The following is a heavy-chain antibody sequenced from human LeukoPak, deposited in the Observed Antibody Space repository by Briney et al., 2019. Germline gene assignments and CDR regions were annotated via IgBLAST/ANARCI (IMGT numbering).Heavy chain of an antibody. V-gene: IGHV1-2*06. D-gene: IGHD3-16*01. CDR1: GYRFTDDY. Sequence: ASVKVSCKTSGYRFTDDYIHWVRQAPGQGLEWMGRINPDTDFTNYAPKFRGRVIMTRDTSISTAYMEVRRLTFDDTAIYYCAPTSEAYTCNWSVWGQGTLVTVSP. CDR3: APTSEAYTCNWSV. J-gene: IGHJ4*02. CDR2: INPDTDFT.